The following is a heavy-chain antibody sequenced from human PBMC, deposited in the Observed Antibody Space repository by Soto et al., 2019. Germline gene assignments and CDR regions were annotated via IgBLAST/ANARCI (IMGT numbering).Heavy chain of an antibody. CDR3: ATDDYGIFPY. D-gene: IGHD3-10*01. Sequence: ASVKVSCKVSGYPITTYYIHWVRQAPGQGLEWVGWIDPRSGGTVYEQKFQGRVTMTRDTSISTVYMDLSGLTSDDTALYYCATDDYGIFPYWGQGSLVTVSS. CDR2: IDPRSGGT. V-gene: IGHV1-2*02. CDR1: GYPITTYY. J-gene: IGHJ4*02.